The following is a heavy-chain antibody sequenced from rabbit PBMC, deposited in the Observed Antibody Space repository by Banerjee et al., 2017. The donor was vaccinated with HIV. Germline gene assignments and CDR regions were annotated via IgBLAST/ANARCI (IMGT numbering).Heavy chain of an antibody. D-gene: IGHD1-1*01. Sequence: QPQLEESGGGLVKPEGSLTLSCTASGFSFSNKYVMCWVRQAPGKGLEWIACINTSTGNTVYASWAKGRFTISKTSSTTVTLQMTSLTAADTATYFCARDSAGVIGWNFGLWGPGTLVTVS. CDR1: GFSFSNKYV. V-gene: IGHV1S45*01. CDR2: INTSTGNT. J-gene: IGHJ4*01. CDR3: ARDSAGVIGWNFGL.